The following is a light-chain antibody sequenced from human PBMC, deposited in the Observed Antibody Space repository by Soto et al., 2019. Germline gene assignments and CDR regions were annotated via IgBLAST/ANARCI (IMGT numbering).Light chain of an antibody. Sequence: DIQMTQSPSTLSASVGDGVTITCRASQSISTWLAWYQQKPGKAPKLLIYGASTLESGVPSRFSGSGSGTEFTLTISSLQPDDFATYYCQQYSIYWNTFGQGTKLEIK. CDR3: QQYSIYWNT. V-gene: IGKV1-5*01. CDR1: QSISTW. J-gene: IGKJ2*01. CDR2: GAS.